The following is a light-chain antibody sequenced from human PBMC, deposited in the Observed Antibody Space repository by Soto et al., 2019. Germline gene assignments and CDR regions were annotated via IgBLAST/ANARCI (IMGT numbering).Light chain of an antibody. J-gene: IGKJ5*01. V-gene: IGKV3-15*01. CDR1: QSVSDN. CDR3: QQYNKWPIT. CDR2: AAS. Sequence: DIAMTQSPATLSVSPGERATLSCRASQSVSDNLAWYQRKPGQAPRLLIYAASTRPTGISARFSGSGSGTELTLTLSSLQSEDFAVYYCQQYNKWPITFGQGTRLEIK.